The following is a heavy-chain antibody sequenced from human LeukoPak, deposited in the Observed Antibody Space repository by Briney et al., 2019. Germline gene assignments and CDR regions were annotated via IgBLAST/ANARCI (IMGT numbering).Heavy chain of an antibody. Sequence: GGSLRLSCAASGFIFSSYEMNWVRQAPGRGLGWVSYISSGGGTIYYADSVKGRFTISRDNDEHSLYLQMNSLRVEDTGVYFCASGNWSCSSTSCDSFDYWGQGTLVTVSS. CDR2: ISSGGGTI. CDR3: ASGNWSCSSTSCDSFDY. V-gene: IGHV3-48*03. D-gene: IGHD2-2*01. CDR1: GFIFSSYE. J-gene: IGHJ4*02.